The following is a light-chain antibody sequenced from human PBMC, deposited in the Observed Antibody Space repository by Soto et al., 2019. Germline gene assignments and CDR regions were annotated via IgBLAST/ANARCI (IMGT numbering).Light chain of an antibody. V-gene: IGKV1-39*01. CDR2: AAS. J-gene: IGKJ1*01. CDR3: QQSYSTPWT. Sequence: DIQMTQSPSSLSASVGDRVTITCRASQSISSYLNWYQQKPGKAPKLPIYAASSLQSGVPSRFSGSGSGRDFTLTISSLQPEDFATYYCQQSYSTPWTFGQGTKVDIK. CDR1: QSISSY.